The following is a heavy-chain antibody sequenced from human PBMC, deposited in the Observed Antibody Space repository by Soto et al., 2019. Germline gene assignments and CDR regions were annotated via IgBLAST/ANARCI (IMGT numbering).Heavy chain of an antibody. V-gene: IGHV5-51*01. J-gene: IGHJ4*02. Sequence: PGECLKISCKASGFTFTDDWIGWLRQMPGKGLEWMGIIFPDDSDIKYSTSFQGQVIISADRSITTAYLQMSSLKASDTAIYYCAKLPPRAQSLVRYYFAYGGQGTPVTVSS. CDR2: IFPDDSDI. CDR3: AKLPPRAQSLVRYYFAY. D-gene: IGHD3-10*01. CDR1: GFTFTDDW.